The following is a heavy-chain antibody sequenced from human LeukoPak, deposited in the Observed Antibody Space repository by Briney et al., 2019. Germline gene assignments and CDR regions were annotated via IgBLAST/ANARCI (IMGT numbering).Heavy chain of an antibody. CDR1: GGSISSSSYY. J-gene: IGHJ4*02. D-gene: IGHD3-10*01. Sequence: SETLSLTCTVSGGSISSSSYYWGWIRQPPGKGLEWIGSIYYSGSTYYNPSLKSRVTISVDTSKNQFSLKLSSVTAADTAVYYCARTTPSSGSYYNESPDWGFDYWGQGTLVTVSS. CDR3: ARTTPSSGSYYNESPDWGFDY. CDR2: IYYSGST. V-gene: IGHV4-39*07.